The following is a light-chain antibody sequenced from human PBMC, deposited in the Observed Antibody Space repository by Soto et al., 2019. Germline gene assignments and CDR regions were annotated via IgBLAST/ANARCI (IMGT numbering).Light chain of an antibody. CDR2: DAS. CDR3: HHRGNGIT. V-gene: IGKV3-11*01. CDR1: QSVSSS. Sequence: EVVLTQSPATLSLSPGDTATLSCGASQSVSSSLAWYQQKPGQAPRLLIYDASTRATGIPARFSGSGSGTDFTLTISSLEPEDFAVYYCHHRGNGITFGQGTRLEL. J-gene: IGKJ5*01.